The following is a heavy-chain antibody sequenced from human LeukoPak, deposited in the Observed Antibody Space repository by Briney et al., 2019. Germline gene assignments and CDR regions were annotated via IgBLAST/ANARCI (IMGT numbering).Heavy chain of an antibody. CDR2: IYGSGST. D-gene: IGHD6-19*01. CDR3: ARRVGSGWSFDY. V-gene: IGHV4-39*01. CDR1: GGSISSSSYY. J-gene: IGHJ4*02. Sequence: SETLSLTCTVSGGSISSSSYYWGWIRQPPGKGLEWIGSIYGSGSTYYNPSRKSRVTIAVYTSKNQLSLKLSSVPAADTAVYYCARRVGSGWSFDYWGQGTLVTVSS.